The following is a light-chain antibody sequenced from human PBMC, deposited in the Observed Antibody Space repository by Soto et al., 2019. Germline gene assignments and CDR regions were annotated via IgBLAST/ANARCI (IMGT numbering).Light chain of an antibody. CDR1: HSDIGAGYG. CDR3: QSFDSSRIGLL. CDR2: DTT. J-gene: IGLJ2*01. V-gene: IGLV1-40*01. Sequence: QSVLTQPPSVTGAPGQRVTSSCTGSHSDIGAGYGVHWYQQFPHSAPKLLIYDTTNRPSGVPDRFTGSRSGTSASLAITGLQAEDEADYNCQSFDSSRIGLLFGGGTKVTVL.